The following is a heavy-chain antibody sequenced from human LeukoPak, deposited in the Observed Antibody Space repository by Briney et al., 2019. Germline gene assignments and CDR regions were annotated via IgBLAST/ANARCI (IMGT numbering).Heavy chain of an antibody. Sequence: GGSLRLSCAASGFTFSSYAMSWVRQAPGKGLEWVSTISGSDGSTYYADSVKGRFTISRDNSKNTLYLQMNSLRAEDTAVYYCARGADRWNYFDYWGQGTLVTVSS. D-gene: IGHD4-23*01. CDR3: ARGADRWNYFDY. CDR2: ISGSDGST. CDR1: GFTFSSYA. V-gene: IGHV3-23*01. J-gene: IGHJ4*02.